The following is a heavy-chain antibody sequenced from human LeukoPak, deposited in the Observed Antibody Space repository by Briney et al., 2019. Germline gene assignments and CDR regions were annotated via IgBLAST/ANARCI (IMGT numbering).Heavy chain of an antibody. J-gene: IGHJ4*02. CDR3: ARFRVGATRFFDY. Sequence: GGSLRLSCAASGFTFSSYAMSWVRQAPGKGLEWVANIKQDGSEKYYVDSVKGRFTISRDNAKNSLYLQMNSLRAEDTAVYYCARFRVGATRFFDYWGQGTLVTVSS. V-gene: IGHV3-7*01. CDR1: GFTFSSYA. CDR2: IKQDGSEK. D-gene: IGHD1-26*01.